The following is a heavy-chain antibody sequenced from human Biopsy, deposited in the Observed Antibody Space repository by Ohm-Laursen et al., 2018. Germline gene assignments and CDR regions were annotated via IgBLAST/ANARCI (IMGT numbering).Heavy chain of an antibody. CDR2: IIPLLGIT. Sequence: GASVKVSCKASGGIFSRYVMSWVRQAPGHGLEWMGRIIPLLGITNYAERFQGRVTISVDRSTSTAYMELSSLKSEDTAVYYCAREYPEGDVWGQGTSVTVSS. CDR3: AREYPEGDV. CDR1: GGIFSRYV. D-gene: IGHD2-2*02. V-gene: IGHV1-69*04. J-gene: IGHJ6*02.